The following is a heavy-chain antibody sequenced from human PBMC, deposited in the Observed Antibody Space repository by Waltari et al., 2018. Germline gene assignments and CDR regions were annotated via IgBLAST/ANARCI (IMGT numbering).Heavy chain of an antibody. CDR3: AKSRIGTSWYFHMDV. CDR2: VIPMFGTT. V-gene: IGHV1-69*01. Sequence: QVQLVQSGGEVKKPGSSVKVSCTASGGTFSSYAISWVRQAPGQGLEWMGGVIPMFGTTNYAPKFKGRVTTTADESTSTAYMELSSLRFEDTAVYYCAKSRIGTSWYFHMDVWGNGTTVTVSS. D-gene: IGHD6-6*01. J-gene: IGHJ6*03. CDR1: GGTFSSYA.